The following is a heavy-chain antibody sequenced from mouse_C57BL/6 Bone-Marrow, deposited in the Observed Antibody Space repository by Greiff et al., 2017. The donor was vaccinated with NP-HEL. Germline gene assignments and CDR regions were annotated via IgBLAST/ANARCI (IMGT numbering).Heavy chain of an antibody. J-gene: IGHJ2*01. CDR2: ISYDGSN. CDR1: GYSITSGYY. CDR3: AREGYFDY. V-gene: IGHV3-6*01. Sequence: VQLKESGPGLVKPSQSLSLTCSVTGYSITSGYYWNWIRQFPGNKLEWMGYISYDGSNNYNPSLKNRISITRDTSKNQFFLKLNSVTTEDTATYYCAREGYFDYWGQGTTLTVSS.